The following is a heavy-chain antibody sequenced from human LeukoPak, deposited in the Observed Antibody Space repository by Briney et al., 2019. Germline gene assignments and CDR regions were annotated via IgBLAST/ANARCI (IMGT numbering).Heavy chain of an antibody. CDR2: IYYSGST. CDR3: ARGSWDYYGSGVGGYYFDY. Sequence: SETLSLTCTVSGGSISSYYWSWIRQPPGKGLEWIGYIYYSGSTNYNPSLKSRVTISVDTSKNQFSLKLSSVTAADTAVYYCARGSWDYYGSGVGGYYFDYWGQGTLVTVSS. D-gene: IGHD3-10*01. J-gene: IGHJ4*02. V-gene: IGHV4-59*01. CDR1: GGSISSYY.